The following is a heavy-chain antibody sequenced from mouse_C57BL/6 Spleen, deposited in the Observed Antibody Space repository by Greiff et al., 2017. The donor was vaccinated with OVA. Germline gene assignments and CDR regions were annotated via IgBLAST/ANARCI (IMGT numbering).Heavy chain of an antibody. V-gene: IGHV5-4*01. CDR3: ARAPITTVVATGMDY. Sequence: EVQRVESGGGLVKPGGSLKLSCAASGFTFSSYAMSWVRQTPEKRLEWVATISDGGSYTYYPDNVKGRFTISRDNAKNNLYLQMSHLKSEDTAMYYCARAPITTVVATGMDYWGQGTSVTVSS. CDR2: ISDGGSYT. D-gene: IGHD1-1*01. CDR1: GFTFSSYA. J-gene: IGHJ4*01.